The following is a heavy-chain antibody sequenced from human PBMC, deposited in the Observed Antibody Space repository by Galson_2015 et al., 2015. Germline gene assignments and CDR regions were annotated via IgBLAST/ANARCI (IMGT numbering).Heavy chain of an antibody. CDR1: GFTFSSCG. V-gene: IGHV3-30*18. CDR2: ISDEGSIK. CDR3: AKDNEGYCSDGHCYSYYYYGMDV. Sequence: SLRLSCAASGFTFSSCGMHWVRQAPGKGLEWVALISDEGSIKEYADPVKGRFTISRDSSKNTLSLQMNSLRAEDTAIYYCAKDNEGYCSDGHCYSYYYYGMDVWGQGTTVTVSS. J-gene: IGHJ6*02. D-gene: IGHD2-15*01.